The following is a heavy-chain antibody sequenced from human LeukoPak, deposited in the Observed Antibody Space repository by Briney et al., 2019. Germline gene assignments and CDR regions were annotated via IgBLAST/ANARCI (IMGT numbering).Heavy chain of an antibody. Sequence: SETLSLTCTVSGGSISSHYWSWIRHPPGKGLEWIGYIYYSGSTNYNPSLKSRVTISVDTSKNQFSLKLSSVTAADTAVYYCARVGSNFDWLLGPYFDYWGQGTLVTVSS. CDR1: GGSISSHY. CDR2: IYYSGST. CDR3: ARVGSNFDWLLGPYFDY. V-gene: IGHV4-59*11. D-gene: IGHD3-9*01. J-gene: IGHJ4*02.